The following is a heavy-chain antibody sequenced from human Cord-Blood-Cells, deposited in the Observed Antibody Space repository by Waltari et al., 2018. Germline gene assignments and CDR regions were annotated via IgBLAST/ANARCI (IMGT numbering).Heavy chain of an antibody. CDR3: ARGGDYYGSGSYHYYYYMDV. V-gene: IGHV1-69*01. J-gene: IGHJ6*03. D-gene: IGHD3-10*01. CDR2: IIPIFGTA. CDR1: GGTFSCYA. Sequence: QVQLVPSGAEVKKPRSSVKASCNASGGTFSCYAISWVQQGPGQGLEWMGGIIPIFGTANYAQKFQGRVTITADESTSTAYMELSSLRSEDTAVYYCARGGDYYGSGSYHYYYYMDVWGKGTTVTVSS.